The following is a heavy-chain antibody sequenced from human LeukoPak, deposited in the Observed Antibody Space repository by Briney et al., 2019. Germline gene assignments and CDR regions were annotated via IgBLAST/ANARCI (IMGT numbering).Heavy chain of an antibody. Sequence: PGGSLRLSCAASGFFFGDFGMNWVRQSPGKGLEWVSSISPGSDFTYYADSMKGRFTISRDNAKSSLYLQMNSLRADDTAVYYCARGYSAPYFLPSRLPYWGQGILVTVSS. D-gene: IGHD1-26*01. J-gene: IGHJ4*02. CDR2: ISPGSDFT. CDR3: ARGYSAPYFLPSRLPY. CDR1: GFFFGDFG. V-gene: IGHV3-21*06.